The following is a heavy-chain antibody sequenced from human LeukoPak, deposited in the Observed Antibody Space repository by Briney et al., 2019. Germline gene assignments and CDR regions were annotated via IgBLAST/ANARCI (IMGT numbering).Heavy chain of an antibody. D-gene: IGHD5-18*01. CDR3: ARDWDGYQMSAFDI. CDR1: GGSISSGSYY. CDR2: IYTSGST. V-gene: IGHV4-61*02. Sequence: PSQTLSLTCTVSGGSISSGSYYWSWIRQPAGKGLEWIGRIYTSGSTNYHPSLRSRVTMSVDTSKNQFSLRLSSVTAADTAVYYCARDWDGYQMSAFDIWGQGTMVTVSS. J-gene: IGHJ3*02.